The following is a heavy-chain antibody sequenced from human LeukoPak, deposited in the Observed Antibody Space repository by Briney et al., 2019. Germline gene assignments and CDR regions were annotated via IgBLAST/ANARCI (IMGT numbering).Heavy chain of an antibody. J-gene: IGHJ5*02. V-gene: IGHV4-39*01. D-gene: IGHD3-3*01. CDR2: IYYSGST. Sequence: SETLSLTCTVSGGSISSSSYYWGWIRQPPGKGLEWIGSIYYSGSTYYNPSLKSRVTISVDTSKNQFSLKLSSVTAADTAVYYCASSQVQGDLEWLLQRGLWDNWFDPWGQGTLVTVSS. CDR3: ASSQVQGDLEWLLQRGLWDNWFDP. CDR1: GGSISSSSYY.